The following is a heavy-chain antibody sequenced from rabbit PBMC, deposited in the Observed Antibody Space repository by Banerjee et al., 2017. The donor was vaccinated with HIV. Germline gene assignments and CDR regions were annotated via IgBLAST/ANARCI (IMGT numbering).Heavy chain of an antibody. CDR1: GFSFSSNFY. CDR2: IVTGSGGYT. J-gene: IGHJ6*01. Sequence: QSLEESGGDLVKPGASLTLTCTASGFSFSSNFYMCWVRQAPGKGLEWIACIVTGSGGYTYYASWAKGRFTITRSTSLNTVTLQMTSLTAADTATYFRARGGYYSSGFDLWGQGTLVTVS. D-gene: IGHD4-1*01. V-gene: IGHV1S40*01. CDR3: ARGGYYSSGFDL.